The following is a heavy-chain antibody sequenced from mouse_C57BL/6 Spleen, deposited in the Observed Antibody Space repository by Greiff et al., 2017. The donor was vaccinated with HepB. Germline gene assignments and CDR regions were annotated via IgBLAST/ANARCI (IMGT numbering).Heavy chain of an antibody. CDR2: IWSGGST. CDR1: GFSLTSYG. CDR3: AKIGGSLGVYAMDY. J-gene: IGHJ4*01. Sequence: QVQLQQSGPGLVQPSQSLSITCTVSGFSLTSYGVHWVRQPPGKGLEWLGVIWSGGSTDYNAAFISRLSISKDNSKIQVFFKMNSLQADDTAIYYCAKIGGSLGVYAMDYWGQGTSVTVSS. V-gene: IGHV2-4*01. D-gene: IGHD4-1*01.